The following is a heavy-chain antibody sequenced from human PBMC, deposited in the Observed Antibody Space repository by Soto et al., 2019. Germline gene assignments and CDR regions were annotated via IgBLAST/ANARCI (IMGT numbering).Heavy chain of an antibody. Sequence: QVQLQQWGAGLLKPSETLSLTCAVYGGSFSGYYWSWIRQPPGKGLEWIGEINHSGSTNYNPSLKSPVTISVDTSKNQFSLKLSSVTAADTAVYYCARGNKVGTTVTTSCWFDPWGQGTLVTVSS. D-gene: IGHD4-17*01. CDR2: INHSGST. V-gene: IGHV4-34*01. CDR1: GGSFSGYY. J-gene: IGHJ5*02. CDR3: ARGNKVGTTVTTSCWFDP.